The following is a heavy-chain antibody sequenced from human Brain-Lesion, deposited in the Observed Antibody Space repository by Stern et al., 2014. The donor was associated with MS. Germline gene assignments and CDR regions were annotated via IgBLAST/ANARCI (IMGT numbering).Heavy chain of an antibody. J-gene: IGHJ3*02. CDR3: ARESTGDAFDI. V-gene: IGHV1-69*08. D-gene: IGHD3-10*01. CDR1: GRTFSSYT. CDR2: IISLLDIA. Sequence: QVPLVQSGAEVKKPGSSVKVSCKTSGRTFSSYTITWVRQAPGPGLEWMGRIISLLDIADYAQKFQGRVTITAVKSTSTAYMELSSLRSEDTAVYYCARESTGDAFDIWGQGTMVTVSS.